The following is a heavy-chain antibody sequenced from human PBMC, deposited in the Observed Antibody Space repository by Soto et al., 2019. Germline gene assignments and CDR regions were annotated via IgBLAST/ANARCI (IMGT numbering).Heavy chain of an antibody. V-gene: IGHV4-31*03. CDR1: GGSVRRGNYY. Sequence: QVQLQESGPGLVKPSQTLSLTCTVSGGSVRRGNYYWSWIRQFPGKGLEWIGYISNSGRTHYNPSLTSRITTLVDTSKNQFFLELRSVTAADTALYYCARADYATGSYYPDYWGQGTLVTVSS. D-gene: IGHD3-10*01. J-gene: IGHJ4*02. CDR2: ISNSGRT. CDR3: ARADYATGSYYPDY.